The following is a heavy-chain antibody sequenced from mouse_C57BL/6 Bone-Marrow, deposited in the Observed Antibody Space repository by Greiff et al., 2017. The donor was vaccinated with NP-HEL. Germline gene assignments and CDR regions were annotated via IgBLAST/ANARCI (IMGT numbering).Heavy chain of an antibody. D-gene: IGHD1-1*01. CDR2: ISDGGSYT. J-gene: IGHJ1*03. CDR3: ARGYYGSSYDWYFDV. V-gene: IGHV5-4*03. Sequence: EVKLMESGGGLVKPGGSLKLSCAASGFTFSSYAMSWVRQTPEKRLAWVATISDGGSYTYYPDNVKGRFTISRDNAKNNLYLQMSHLKSEDTAMYYCARGYYGSSYDWYFDVWGTGTTVTVSS. CDR1: GFTFSSYA.